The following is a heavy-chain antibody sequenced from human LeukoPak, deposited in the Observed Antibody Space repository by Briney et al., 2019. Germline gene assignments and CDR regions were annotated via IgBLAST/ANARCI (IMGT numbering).Heavy chain of an antibody. CDR2: TSGDNVNT. CDR3: VRDWEWKAARNLFDP. V-gene: IGHV1-18*01. Sequence: ASVKVSCKASGYSFINYGISWVRQARGQGLEWMGWTSGDNVNTYYAQKFLGRVIMTRETSKTTAYMELRSLRPDDTAVDYCVRDWEWKAARNLFDPWGQGTRVTVSS. J-gene: IGHJ5*02. CDR1: GYSFINYG. D-gene: IGHD6-6*01.